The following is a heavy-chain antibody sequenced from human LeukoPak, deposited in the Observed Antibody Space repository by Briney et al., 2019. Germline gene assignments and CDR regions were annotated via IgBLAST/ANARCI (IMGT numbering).Heavy chain of an antibody. J-gene: IGHJ6*02. V-gene: IGHV3-21*01. Sequence: GGSLRLSCAASGFTFGSYSMNWVRQAPGKGLEWVSSISSSSSYIYYADSVKGRFTISRDNAKNSLYLQMNSLRAEDTAVYYCARDGIYCSSTSCYDYGMDVWGQGTTVTVSS. CDR2: ISSSSSYI. D-gene: IGHD2-2*01. CDR1: GFTFGSYS. CDR3: ARDGIYCSSTSCYDYGMDV.